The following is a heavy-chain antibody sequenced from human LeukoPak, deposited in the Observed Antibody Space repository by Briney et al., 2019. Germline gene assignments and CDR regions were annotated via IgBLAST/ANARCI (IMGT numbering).Heavy chain of an antibody. J-gene: IGHJ4*02. CDR1: GGSISNSTYY. CDR3: ARTYSISSLFDY. Sequence: PSETLSLTCTASGGSISNSTYYWGWIRHPPGKGLEWIGNIYYSGRTYYNPSLESRVTMSVDTSKNQFSLKLNSVTATDTAVYYCARTYSISSLFDYWGQGTLVTVSS. D-gene: IGHD6-6*01. CDR2: IYYSGRT. V-gene: IGHV4-39*01.